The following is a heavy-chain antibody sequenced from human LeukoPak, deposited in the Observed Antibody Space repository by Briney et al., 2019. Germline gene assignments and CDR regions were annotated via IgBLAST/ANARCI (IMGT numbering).Heavy chain of an antibody. Sequence: SETLSLTCTVSGVSITTYYWSWIRQPPGKGLEWIGYIYHSGSTYYNPSLKSRVTISVDTSKNQFSLKLSSVTAADTAVYYCARHKGSSLFGYWGQGTLVTVSS. D-gene: IGHD2-2*01. CDR1: GVSITTYY. V-gene: IGHV4-59*08. CDR3: ARHKGSSLFGY. CDR2: IYHSGST. J-gene: IGHJ4*02.